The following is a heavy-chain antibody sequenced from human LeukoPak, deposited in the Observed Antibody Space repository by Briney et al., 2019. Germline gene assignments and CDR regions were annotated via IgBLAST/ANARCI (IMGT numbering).Heavy chain of an antibody. D-gene: IGHD2-15*01. CDR2: IYSSGTT. V-gene: IGHV3-53*01. Sequence: PGGSLRLSCAASGFSVSTNYMTWVRQAPGLGLEWVSLIYSSGTTKYADFVKGRFTISRDISKNTLYLQMNSLRAEDTALYYCAKDYTFVLVVAAFDYWGQGALVTVSS. CDR3: AKDYTFVLVVAAFDY. J-gene: IGHJ4*02. CDR1: GFSVSTNY.